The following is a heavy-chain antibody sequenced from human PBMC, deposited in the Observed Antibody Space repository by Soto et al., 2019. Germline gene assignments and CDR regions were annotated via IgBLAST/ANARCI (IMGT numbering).Heavy chain of an antibody. J-gene: IGHJ6*02. CDR2: IIPIFGTA. D-gene: IGHD1-26*01. CDR3: AREQSVGWLDGEGMDV. Sequence: QVQLVQSGAEVKKPGSSVKVSCKASGGTFSSYAISWVRQAPGQGLEWMGGIIPIFGTANYAQKFQGRVTITADKSTSTAYMELSSMRSEDTAVYYCAREQSVGWLDGEGMDVWGQGTTVTVSS. CDR1: GGTFSSYA. V-gene: IGHV1-69*06.